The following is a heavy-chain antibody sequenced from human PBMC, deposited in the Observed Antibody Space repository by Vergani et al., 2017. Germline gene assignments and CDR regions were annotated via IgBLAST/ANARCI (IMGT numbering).Heavy chain of an antibody. CDR3: ARNGSYVEPTNY. J-gene: IGHJ4*02. Sequence: QVQLQQWGAGLLKPSETLSLTCAVYGGSFSGYYWSWIRQPPGKGLEWIGEINHSGSTNYNPSLKSRVTISVDTSKNQFSLKLSSVTAADTAVYYCARNGSYVEPTNYWGQGTLVTVSS. D-gene: IGHD1-26*01. CDR2: INHSGST. CDR1: GGSFSGYY. V-gene: IGHV4-34*01.